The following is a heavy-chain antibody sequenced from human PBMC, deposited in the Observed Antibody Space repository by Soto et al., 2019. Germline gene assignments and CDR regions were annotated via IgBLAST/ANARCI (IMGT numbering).Heavy chain of an antibody. J-gene: IGHJ5*02. Sequence: PSETLSLTCTVSGGSISSGGDYWSWIRQHPGKGLEWIGSIYYSGSTYYNPSLKSRVTISVDRSKNQFSLKLSSVTAADTAVYYCARLLWSRGDWFDPWGQGTLVTVSS. CDR2: IYYSGST. CDR1: GGSISSGGDY. D-gene: IGHD3-10*01. CDR3: ARLLWSRGDWFDP. V-gene: IGHV4-30-4*01.